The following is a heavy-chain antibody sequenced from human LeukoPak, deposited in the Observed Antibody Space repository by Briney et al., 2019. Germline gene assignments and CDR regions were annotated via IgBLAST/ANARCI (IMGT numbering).Heavy chain of an antibody. CDR1: GGSIISGGYS. D-gene: IGHD3-22*01. CDR3: ARDNQGRSGAYYDSSGYYSRYFDL. J-gene: IGHJ2*01. Sequence: PSETLSLTCAVSGGSIISGGYSWSWIRQPPGKGLEWIGYIYHSGSTYYNPSLKSRVTISVDRSKNQFSLKLSSVTAADTAVYYCARDNQGRSGAYYDSSGYYSRYFDLWGRGTLVTVSS. V-gene: IGHV4-30-2*01. CDR2: IYHSGST.